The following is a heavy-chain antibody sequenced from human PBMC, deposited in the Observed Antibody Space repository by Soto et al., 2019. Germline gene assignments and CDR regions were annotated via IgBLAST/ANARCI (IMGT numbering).Heavy chain of an antibody. CDR1: GYSFTSNW. D-gene: IGHD6-19*01. CDR2: IYPGDSDT. Sequence: PGESLKISCKGSGYSFTSNWIGWVRQMPGKGLEWMGMIYPGDSDTRYSPSFQGQVTISADKSITTAYLQWSSLKASDTAMYYCARAVAGTAGGMDVWGQGTTVTVSS. V-gene: IGHV5-51*01. CDR3: ARAVAGTAGGMDV. J-gene: IGHJ6*02.